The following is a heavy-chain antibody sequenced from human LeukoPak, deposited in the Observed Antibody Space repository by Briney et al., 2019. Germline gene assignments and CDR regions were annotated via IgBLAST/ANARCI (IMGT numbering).Heavy chain of an antibody. Sequence: GGSLRLSCAVSGFTFSNXXXXXVXQXPGXALXXXXXXXXXGADTYYAASVKGRFTISKDNSKSTLYPQMISLRAEDTAVYYCAKTSPTRKGKLGDWYYFDYWGQGTLVTVSS. J-gene: IGHJ4*02. CDR2: XXXXGADT. V-gene: IGHV3-23*01. D-gene: IGHD1-26*01. CDR3: AKTSPTRKGKLGDWYYFDY. CDR1: GFTFSNXX.